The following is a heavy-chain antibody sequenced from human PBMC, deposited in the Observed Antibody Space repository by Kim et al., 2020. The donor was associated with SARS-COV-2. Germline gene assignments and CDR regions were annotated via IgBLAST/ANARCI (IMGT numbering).Heavy chain of an antibody. CDR3: AREPIHVGLFFDY. CDR1: GDSMNRYY. V-gene: IGHV4-4*07. Sequence: SETLSLTCTVSGDSMNRYYWSWIRQSAGKGPEWIGRIYTTGTTNYNPSLQNRVTMSVDTSKNQFSLKMDSVTAADTAMYFCAREPIHVGLFFDYWGQGTLVTVSS. CDR2: IYTTGTT. J-gene: IGHJ4*02. D-gene: IGHD2-15*01.